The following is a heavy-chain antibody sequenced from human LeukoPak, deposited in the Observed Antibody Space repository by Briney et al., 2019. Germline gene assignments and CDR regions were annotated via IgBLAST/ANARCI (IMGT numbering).Heavy chain of an antibody. J-gene: IGHJ4*02. D-gene: IGHD1-26*01. CDR3: ARGSEWEHLYYFDS. Sequence: GGALRLSCAASGFTFSSYIMNWVRQAPGKGLEWVSSISSSSSYIYYADSVKGRFTISRDNAKNSLYLQMNSLRAEDAAVYYCARGSEWEHLYYFDSWGQGNLVTVSS. CDR2: ISSSSSYI. V-gene: IGHV3-21*01. CDR1: GFTFSSYI.